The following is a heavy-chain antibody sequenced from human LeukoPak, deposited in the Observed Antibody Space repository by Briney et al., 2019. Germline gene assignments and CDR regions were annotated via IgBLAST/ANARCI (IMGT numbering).Heavy chain of an antibody. CDR1: GGTFSSYA. D-gene: IGHD1-26*01. J-gene: IGHJ4*02. Sequence: AVKVSCKASGGTFSSYAISWVRQAPGQGLEWMGRIIPILGIANYAQKFQGRVTITADKSTSTAYMELSSLRSEDTAVYYCARVTGGATSSFDYWGQGTLVTVSS. CDR3: ARVTGGATSSFDY. CDR2: IIPILGIA. V-gene: IGHV1-69*04.